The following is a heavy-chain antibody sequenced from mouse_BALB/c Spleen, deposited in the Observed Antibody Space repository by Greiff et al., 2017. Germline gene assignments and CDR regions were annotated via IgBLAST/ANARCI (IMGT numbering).Heavy chain of an antibody. Sequence: EVNLVESGGGLVKPGGSLKLSCAASGFTFSSYAMSWVRQTPEKRLEWVATISSGGSYTYYPDSVKGRFTISRDNAKNTLYLQMSSLRSEDTAMYYCARGLRYFDVWGAGTTVTVSS. CDR3: ARGLRYFDV. V-gene: IGHV5-9-3*01. CDR2: ISSGGSYT. D-gene: IGHD1-3*01. J-gene: IGHJ1*01. CDR1: GFTFSSYA.